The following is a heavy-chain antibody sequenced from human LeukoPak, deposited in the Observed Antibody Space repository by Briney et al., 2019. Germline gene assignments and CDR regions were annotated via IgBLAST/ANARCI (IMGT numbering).Heavy chain of an antibody. J-gene: IGHJ4*02. V-gene: IGHV3-30*04. Sequence: GGSLRLSCAASGFTFSSYAMHWVRQAPGKGLEWVAVISYDGSNKYYADSMKGRFTISRDNSKNTLYLQMNSLRAEDTAVYYCARQGENYSSFDYWGQGTLVTVSS. CDR3: ARQGENYSSFDY. CDR2: ISYDGSNK. CDR1: GFTFSSYA. D-gene: IGHD1-7*01.